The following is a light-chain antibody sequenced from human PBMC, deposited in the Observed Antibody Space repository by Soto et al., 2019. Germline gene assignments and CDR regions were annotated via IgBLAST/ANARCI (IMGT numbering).Light chain of an antibody. V-gene: IGKV1-8*01. CDR3: QQYYSYPAT. CDR1: QGISSY. J-gene: IGKJ3*01. CDR2: AAS. Sequence: AIRMTQSPSSFSASTGDRVTITCRASQGISSYLAWYQQKPGKAPKLLIYAASTLQSGVPSRFSGSGSGTDFTLTISCLQSEDFQTYYFQQYYSYPATFGPGTKVDIK.